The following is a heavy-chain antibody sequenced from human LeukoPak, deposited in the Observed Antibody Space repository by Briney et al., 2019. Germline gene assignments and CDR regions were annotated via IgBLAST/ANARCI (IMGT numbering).Heavy chain of an antibody. V-gene: IGHV4-30-2*01. CDR3: ARAQAYCSSTSSRGYYFDY. Sequence: PSETLSLTCAVSGGSISSGGYSWSWIRQPPGKGLEWIGYIYHSGSTYYNPSLKSRVTISVDRSKNQFSLKLSSVTAADTAVYYCARAQAYCSSTSSRGYYFDYWGQGTLVTVSS. J-gene: IGHJ4*02. D-gene: IGHD2-2*01. CDR2: IYHSGST. CDR1: GGSISSGGYS.